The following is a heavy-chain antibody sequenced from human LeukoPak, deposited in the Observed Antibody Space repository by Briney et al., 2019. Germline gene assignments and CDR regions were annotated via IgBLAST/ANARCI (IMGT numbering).Heavy chain of an antibody. Sequence: SETLSLTCAVSGGSFSGYYWSWIRQPPGKGLEWIGEINHSGSTNYNPSLKSRVTISVDTSKNQFSLNLSSVTAADTAVYYCARMDLGELSLNYWGQGTLVTVSS. CDR3: ARMDLGELSLNY. CDR1: GGSFSGYY. D-gene: IGHD3-16*02. J-gene: IGHJ4*02. V-gene: IGHV4-34*01. CDR2: INHSGST.